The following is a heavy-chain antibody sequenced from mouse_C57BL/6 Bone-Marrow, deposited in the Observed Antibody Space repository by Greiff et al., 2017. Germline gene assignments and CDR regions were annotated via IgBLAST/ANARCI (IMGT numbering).Heavy chain of an antibody. J-gene: IGHJ3*01. Sequence: EVMLVESGGDLVKPGGSLKLSCAASGFTFSSYGMSWVRQTPDKRLEWVATISSGGSYTYYPDSVTGRFTISRDNAKNTLYLQMSSLKSEDTAMYYCARRRLRLFAYWGQGTLVTVSA. D-gene: IGHD2-4*01. V-gene: IGHV5-6*02. CDR1: GFTFSSYG. CDR2: ISSGGSYT. CDR3: ARRRLRLFAY.